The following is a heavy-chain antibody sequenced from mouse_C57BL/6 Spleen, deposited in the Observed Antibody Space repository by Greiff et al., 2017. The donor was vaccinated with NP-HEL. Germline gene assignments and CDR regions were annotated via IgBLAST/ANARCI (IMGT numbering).Heavy chain of an antibody. CDR2: IHPNSGST. V-gene: IGHV1-64*01. J-gene: IGHJ1*03. Sequence: QVQLQQPGAELVKPGASVKLYCKASGYTFTSYWMHWVKQRPGQGLEWIGMIHPNSGSTNYNEKFKSKATLTVDKSSSTAYMQLSSLTSEDSAVYYCARDGSSLWYFDVWGTGTTVTVSS. CDR1: GYTFTSYW. CDR3: ARDGSSLWYFDV. D-gene: IGHD1-1*01.